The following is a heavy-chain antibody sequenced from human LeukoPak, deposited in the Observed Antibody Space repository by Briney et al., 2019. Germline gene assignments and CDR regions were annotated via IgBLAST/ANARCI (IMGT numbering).Heavy chain of an antibody. CDR3: AKDLWDPRYYYDSSGYYFGAFDI. CDR1: GFTFSSYA. D-gene: IGHD3-22*01. V-gene: IGHV3-23*01. Sequence: GGSLRLSCAASGFTFSSYAMSWVRQAPGKGLEWVSAISGSGGSTYYADSVKGRFTISRDNSTNTLYLQMNSLRAEDTAVYYCAKDLWDPRYYYDSSGYYFGAFDIWGQGTMVTVSS. CDR2: ISGSGGST. J-gene: IGHJ3*02.